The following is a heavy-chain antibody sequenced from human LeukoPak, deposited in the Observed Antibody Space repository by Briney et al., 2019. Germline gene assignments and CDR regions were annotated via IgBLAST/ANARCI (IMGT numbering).Heavy chain of an antibody. D-gene: IGHD6-13*01. CDR2: ITSSGGTT. Sequence: GGSLRLSCSASGFTFSTSAMHWVRQAPGKGLEYVSAITSSGGTTFYADSVKGRLTISRDNSKNTLYLQMTSLRAEDTAVYYCVKVDGGYYYDNWGQGTLVTVSS. CDR1: GFTFSTSA. CDR3: VKVDGGYYYDN. V-gene: IGHV3-64D*09. J-gene: IGHJ4*02.